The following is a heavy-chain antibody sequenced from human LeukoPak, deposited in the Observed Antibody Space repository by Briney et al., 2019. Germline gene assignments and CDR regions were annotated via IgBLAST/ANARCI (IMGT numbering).Heavy chain of an antibody. J-gene: IGHJ4*02. CDR2: IYYSGST. CDR1: GGSISSSSYY. Sequence: SETLSLTCTVSGGSISSSSYYWGWIRQPPGKGLEWIGSIYYSGSTYYNPSLKSRVTISVDTSKNQFPLKLSSVTAADTAVYYCAREDEGVVTAIHFDYWGQGTLVTVSS. V-gene: IGHV4-39*06. D-gene: IGHD2-21*02. CDR3: AREDEGVVTAIHFDY.